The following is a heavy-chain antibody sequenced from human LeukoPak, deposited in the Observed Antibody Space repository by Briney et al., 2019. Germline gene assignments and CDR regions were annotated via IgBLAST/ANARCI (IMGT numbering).Heavy chain of an antibody. J-gene: IGHJ4*02. CDR2: ISSSSSYI. D-gene: IGHD3-10*01. V-gene: IGHV3-21*01. Sequence: GGSLRLSCAASGFTFSSYSMNWVRQAPGKGLEWVSSISSSSSYIYHADSVKGRFTISRDNAKNSLYLQMNSLRAEDTAVYYCARDGGYYYGSGSYGGFDYWGQGTLVTVSS. CDR1: GFTFSSYS. CDR3: ARDGGYYYGSGSYGGFDY.